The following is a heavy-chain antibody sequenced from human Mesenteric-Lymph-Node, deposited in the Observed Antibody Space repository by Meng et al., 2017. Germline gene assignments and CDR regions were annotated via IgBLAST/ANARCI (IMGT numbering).Heavy chain of an antibody. CDR2: ISSSSSYI. CDR3: AGGLQAMALNLV. CDR1: GFTFSSYS. J-gene: IGHJ6*02. Sequence: GESLKISCAASGFTFSSYSMNWVRQAPGKGLEWVSSISSSSSYIYYADSVKGRFTISRDNAKNSLYLQMNSLRAEDTAVYYCAGGLQAMALNLVWGQGTTVTVSS. V-gene: IGHV3-21*01. D-gene: IGHD5-24*01.